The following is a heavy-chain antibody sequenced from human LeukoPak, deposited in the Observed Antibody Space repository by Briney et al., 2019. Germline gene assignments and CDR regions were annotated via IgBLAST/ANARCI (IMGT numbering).Heavy chain of an antibody. CDR2: INHSGST. J-gene: IGHJ5*02. CDR1: GGSFSGYY. Sequence: PSETLSLTCAVYGGSFSGYYWSWIRQPPGKGLEWIGEINHSGSTNYNPSLKSRVTISVDTSKNQSSLKLSSVTAADTAVYYCARRPAATRTNWFDPWGQGTLVTVSS. V-gene: IGHV4-34*01. CDR3: ARRPAATRTNWFDP. D-gene: IGHD2-15*01.